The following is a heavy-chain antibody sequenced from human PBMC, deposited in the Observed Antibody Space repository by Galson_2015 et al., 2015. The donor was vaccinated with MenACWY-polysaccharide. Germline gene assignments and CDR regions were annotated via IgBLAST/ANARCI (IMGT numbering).Heavy chain of an antibody. Sequence: SVKVSCKASGYTFTSYDVIWVRQATGQGLEWMGWMNPKSGNTGYLQKFQGRVTMTRNTSTTTAYMDLSSLRYEDTAVYYCARRQYYEMWSGRGGGLDVWGQGPPSSVTS. D-gene: IGHD3-3*01. CDR2: MNPKSGNT. V-gene: IGHV1-8*01. J-gene: IGHJ6*02. CDR1: GYTFTSYD. CDR3: ARRQYYEMWSGRGGGLDV.